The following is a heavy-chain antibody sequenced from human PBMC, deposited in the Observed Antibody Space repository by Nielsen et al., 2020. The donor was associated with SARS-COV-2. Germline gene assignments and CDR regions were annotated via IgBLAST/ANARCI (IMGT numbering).Heavy chain of an antibody. D-gene: IGHD4-17*01. CDR1: GGTFSSYA. Sequence: SVKVSCKASGGTFSSYAISWVRQAPGQELEWMGGIIPIFGTANYAQKFQGRVTITADESTSTAYMELSSLRSEDTAVYYCASRSETTVPTYYYYYMDVWGKGTTVTVSS. CDR2: IIPIFGTA. V-gene: IGHV1-69*13. J-gene: IGHJ6*03. CDR3: ASRSETTVPTYYYYYMDV.